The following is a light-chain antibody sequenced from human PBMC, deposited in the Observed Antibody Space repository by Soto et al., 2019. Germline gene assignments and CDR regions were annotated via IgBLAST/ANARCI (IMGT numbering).Light chain of an antibody. J-gene: IGLJ1*01. CDR2: EGS. CDR3: CSYAGSSTNV. V-gene: IGLV2-23*01. Sequence: QSVLTQPASVSGSPGQSITISCTGTSSDVGSYNLVSWYQQHPGKAPKLMIYEGSKRPSGASNRFSGSKSGNTASLTISGLQAEDEADYYCCSYAGSSTNVFGTGTKVTVL. CDR1: SSDVGSYNL.